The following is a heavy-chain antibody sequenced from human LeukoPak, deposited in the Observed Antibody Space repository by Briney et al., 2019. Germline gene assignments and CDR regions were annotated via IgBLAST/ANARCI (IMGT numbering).Heavy chain of an antibody. Sequence: SETLSLTCTVSGGSISSSSYYWGWIRQPPGKGLEWIGSIYYSGSTYYNPSLKSRVTISVDTSKNQFSLKLSSVTAADTAVYYCASGNYYDSSGYYPWGQGTLVTVSS. CDR3: ASGNYYDSSGYYP. D-gene: IGHD3-22*01. CDR2: IYYSGST. CDR1: GGSISSSSYY. V-gene: IGHV4-39*07. J-gene: IGHJ5*02.